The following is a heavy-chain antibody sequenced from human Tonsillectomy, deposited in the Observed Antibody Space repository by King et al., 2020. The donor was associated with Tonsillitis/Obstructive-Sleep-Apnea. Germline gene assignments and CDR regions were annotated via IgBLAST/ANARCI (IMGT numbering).Heavy chain of an antibody. CDR3: ARDKGNYVPDVFDY. Sequence: EVQLVESGGGIVQPGGSLRLSCAASGFTFSSYWMHWVRQAPGKGLVWVSRINSDGSSTTYADSVKGRFTISRDNAKNTLYLQMNSLRAEDTAVYYCARDKGNYVPDVFDYWGQGTLVTVSS. J-gene: IGHJ4*02. V-gene: IGHV3-74*03. D-gene: IGHD4-11*01. CDR1: GFTFSSYW. CDR2: INSDGSST.